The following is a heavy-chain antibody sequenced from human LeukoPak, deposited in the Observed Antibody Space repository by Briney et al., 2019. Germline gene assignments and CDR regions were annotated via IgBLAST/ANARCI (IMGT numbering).Heavy chain of an antibody. V-gene: IGHV4-59*08. CDR2: VYYSGST. D-gene: IGHD3-3*01. Sequence: SETLSLTCAVSGYSISSGYYWSWMRQSPGKGLEWIGYVYYSGSTNYNPALKSRVTISLDTSENQFSLKLSSVTAADTAVYYCARQYYDFWTRRFGYYFDYWGQGTLVTVSS. J-gene: IGHJ4*02. CDR3: ARQYYDFWTRRFGYYFDY. CDR1: GYSISSGYY.